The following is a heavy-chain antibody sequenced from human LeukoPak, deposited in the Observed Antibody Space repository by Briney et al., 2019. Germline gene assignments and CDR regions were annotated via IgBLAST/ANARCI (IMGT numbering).Heavy chain of an antibody. V-gene: IGHV3-7*01. Sequence: GGSLRLSCAASGFTFSNYWMSWVRQAPGKGLEWVANIKQDESEKFYADSVKGRFTISRDNAKNSLYLQMNSLRAEDTAVYYCARDPSGSDFDYWGQGTLVTVSS. J-gene: IGHJ4*02. D-gene: IGHD5-12*01. CDR3: ARDPSGSDFDY. CDR2: IKQDESEK. CDR1: GFTFSNYW.